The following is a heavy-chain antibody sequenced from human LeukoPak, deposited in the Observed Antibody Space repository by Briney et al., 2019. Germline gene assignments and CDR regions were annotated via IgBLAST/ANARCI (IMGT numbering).Heavy chain of an antibody. Sequence: PGGSLSLSCAASGFTLSNYWMHWVRQTPGKGLVWVSRINSDGSTTNYADSVKGRFTISRDNAKNTLYLQMNSLRAEDTAMYYCARVGYHYDDNCDAFDIWGQGTMVTVSS. CDR2: INSDGSTT. V-gene: IGHV3-74*01. CDR3: ARVGYHYDDNCDAFDI. J-gene: IGHJ3*02. CDR1: GFTLSNYW. D-gene: IGHD3-22*01.